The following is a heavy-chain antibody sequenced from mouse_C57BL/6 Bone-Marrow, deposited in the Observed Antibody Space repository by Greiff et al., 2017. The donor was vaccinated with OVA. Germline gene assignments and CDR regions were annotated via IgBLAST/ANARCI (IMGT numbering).Heavy chain of an antibody. CDR3: TSPYYYGSSFYYFDY. CDR2: IDPETGGT. V-gene: IGHV1-15*01. D-gene: IGHD1-1*01. J-gene: IGHJ2*01. Sequence: VQLQQSGAELVRPGASVTLSCKASGYTFTDYEMHWVKQTPVHGLEWIGAIDPETGGTAYNQKFKGKAILTADKSSSTAYMELRSLTSEDSAVYYCTSPYYYGSSFYYFDYGGQGTTLTVSS. CDR1: GYTFTDYE.